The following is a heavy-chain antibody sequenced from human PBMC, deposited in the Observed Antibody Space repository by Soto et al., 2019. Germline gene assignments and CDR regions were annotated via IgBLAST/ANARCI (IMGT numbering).Heavy chain of an antibody. V-gene: IGHV1-58*02. D-gene: IGHD6-13*01. CDR1: GFTFTSSA. Sequence: ASVKVSCKASGFTFTSSAMQWVRQARGQRLEWIGWIVVGSGNTNYAQKFQERVTITRDMSTSTAYMELSSLRSEDTAVYYCAAIPKPAAAGTAWGQGTLVTAPQ. CDR3: AAIPKPAAAGTA. CDR2: IVVGSGNT. J-gene: IGHJ5*02.